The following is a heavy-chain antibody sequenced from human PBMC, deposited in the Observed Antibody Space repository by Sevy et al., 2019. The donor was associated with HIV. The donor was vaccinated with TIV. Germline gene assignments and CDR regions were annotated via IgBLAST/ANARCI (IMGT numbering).Heavy chain of an antibody. D-gene: IGHD6-19*01. V-gene: IGHV3-23*01. CDR3: AKDQEWLAYYYYGMDV. J-gene: IGHJ6*02. CDR1: GFTFSSYA. CDR2: ISGSGGST. Sequence: GGSLRLSCAASGFTFSSYAMSWVRQAPGKGLEWVSAISGSGGSTYYADSVKGRFTISGDNSQTTLYLQMNSLRAEDTAVYYCAKDQEWLAYYYYGMDVWGQATTVTVSS.